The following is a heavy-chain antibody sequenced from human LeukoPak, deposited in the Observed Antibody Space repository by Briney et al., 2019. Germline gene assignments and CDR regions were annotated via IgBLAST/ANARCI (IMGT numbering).Heavy chain of an antibody. Sequence: GGSLRLSCAASGFTFSSYAMTWVRQAPGKGLEWGSVISGDAGTTYYADAVKGRFTISRDNAKNSLYLQMNSLRAEDTALYYCAKAPGIAVASTDWGRGNLVTVSS. D-gene: IGHD6-19*01. CDR3: AKAPGIAVASTD. CDR1: GFTFSSYA. V-gene: IGHV3-23*01. CDR2: ISGDAGTT. J-gene: IGHJ4*02.